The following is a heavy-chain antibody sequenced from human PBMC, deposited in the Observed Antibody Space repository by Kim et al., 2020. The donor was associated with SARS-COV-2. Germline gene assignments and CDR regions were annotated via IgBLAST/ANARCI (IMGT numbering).Heavy chain of an antibody. CDR3: ARGKYGDYYYFDY. V-gene: IGHV4-34*01. CDR1: GGSFSGYF. D-gene: IGHD4-17*01. Sequence: SETLSLTCAVYGGSFSGYFWSWIRQPPGKGLEWIGEINHSGSTNYNPSLKSRVTISVDTSKSQFSLKLNSVTAADTAVYYCARGKYGDYYYFDYWGQGTLVTVSS. CDR2: INHSGST. J-gene: IGHJ4*02.